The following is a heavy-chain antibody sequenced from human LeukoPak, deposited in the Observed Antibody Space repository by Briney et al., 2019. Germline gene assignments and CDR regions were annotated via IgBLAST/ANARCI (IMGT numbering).Heavy chain of an antibody. CDR1: GGSISSGSYY. V-gene: IGHV4-61*02. CDR3: ARDLGDYSLDY. Sequence: PSQTLSLTCTVSGGSISSGSYYWSWIRQPAGKGLEWIGRIYTSGSTNYNPSLKSRVTISVDTSKNQFSLKLSSVTAADTAVYHCARDLGDYSLDYWGQGTLVTVSS. CDR2: IYTSGST. J-gene: IGHJ4*02. D-gene: IGHD2-15*01.